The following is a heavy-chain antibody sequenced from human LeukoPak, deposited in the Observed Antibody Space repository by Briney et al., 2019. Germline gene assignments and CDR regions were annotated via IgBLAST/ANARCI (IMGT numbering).Heavy chain of an antibody. D-gene: IGHD3-10*01. J-gene: IGHJ6*03. CDR3: ARLRRVRGVTSYYMDV. Sequence: SETLSLTCTVSGGSISSYYWSWIRQPPGKGLEWIGYIYYSGSTNYNPSLKSRVTISVDTSKNQFSLKLSSVTAADTAVYYCARLRRVRGVTSYYMDVWGKGTTVTVSS. CDR1: GGSISSYY. CDR2: IYYSGST. V-gene: IGHV4-59*12.